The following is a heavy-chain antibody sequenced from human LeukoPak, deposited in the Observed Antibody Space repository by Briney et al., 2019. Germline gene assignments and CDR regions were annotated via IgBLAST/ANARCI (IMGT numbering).Heavy chain of an antibody. V-gene: IGHV1-2*02. CDR1: GYTFTGYY. J-gene: IGHJ2*01. CDR3: AKKSYYYDSSGYYSNWYFDL. D-gene: IGHD3-22*01. CDR2: INPNSGGT. Sequence: GASVKVSCKASGYTFTGYYMHWVRQAPGQGLEWMGWINPNSGGTNYAQKFQGRVTMTRDTSISTAYMELSRLRSEDTAVYYCAKKSYYYDSSGYYSNWYFDLWGRGTLVTVSS.